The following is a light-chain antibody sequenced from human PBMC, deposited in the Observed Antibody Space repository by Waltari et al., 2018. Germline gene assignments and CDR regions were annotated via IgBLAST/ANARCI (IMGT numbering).Light chain of an antibody. Sequence: DIQLTQSPSFLSASVGDRVTITCRASEGISSYLAWYQQKPGEAPKLLIYAASTLHSGVPSRFSGSGSGTEFALTISSLQPEDFATYYCQQLNSYPPFTFGPGTKVDI. J-gene: IGKJ3*01. CDR1: EGISSY. V-gene: IGKV1-9*01. CDR3: QQLNSYPPFT. CDR2: AAS.